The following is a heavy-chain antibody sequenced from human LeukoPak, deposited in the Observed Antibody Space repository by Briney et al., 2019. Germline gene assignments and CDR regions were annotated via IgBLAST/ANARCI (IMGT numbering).Heavy chain of an antibody. CDR1: GDSVSSNSAA. CDR3: ARLAAKDGGNPQGIYWYFDL. V-gene: IGHV6-1*01. Sequence: SQTLSLTCAISGDSVSSNSAAWNWIRQSPSRGLEWLGRTYYRSKWYNDYAVSVKSRITINPDTSKNQFSLKLSSVTAADTAVYYCARLAAKDGGNPQGIYWYFDLWGRGTLVTVSS. CDR2: TYYRSKWYN. J-gene: IGHJ2*01. D-gene: IGHD4-23*01.